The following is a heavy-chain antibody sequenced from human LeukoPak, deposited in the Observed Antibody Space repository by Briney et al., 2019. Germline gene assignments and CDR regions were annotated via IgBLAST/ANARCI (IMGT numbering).Heavy chain of an antibody. Sequence: GSVRLSCAASGFTVSSNYMSWVRHTPGKGLEWVSLIYSGGSTYYADSVKGRSTISRDNSKNTLYLQMNSLRAEDTAVYYCASRDKGYYYGMDVWGQGTTVTVSS. CDR2: IYSGGST. CDR1: GFTVSSNY. CDR3: ASRDKGYYYGMDV. J-gene: IGHJ6*02. D-gene: IGHD5-24*01. V-gene: IGHV3-66*01.